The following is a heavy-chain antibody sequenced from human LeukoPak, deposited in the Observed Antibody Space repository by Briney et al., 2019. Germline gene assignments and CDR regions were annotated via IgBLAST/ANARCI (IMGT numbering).Heavy chain of an antibody. D-gene: IGHD5-18*01. Sequence: GGSLRLSCAASGFTFSSYGMHWVRQAPGKGLEWVAVISYDGSNKYYADSVKGRFTISRDNSKNTLYLQMNSLGAEDTAVYYCAKDRAGIQLWFDYWGQGTLVTVSS. V-gene: IGHV3-30*18. CDR3: AKDRAGIQLWFDY. CDR1: GFTFSSYG. J-gene: IGHJ4*02. CDR2: ISYDGSNK.